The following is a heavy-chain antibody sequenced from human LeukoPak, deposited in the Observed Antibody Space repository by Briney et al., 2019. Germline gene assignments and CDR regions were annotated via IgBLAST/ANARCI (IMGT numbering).Heavy chain of an antibody. D-gene: IGHD4-17*01. CDR2: IRDSGET. J-gene: IGHJ5*02. CDR1: GFSVSNYY. V-gene: IGHV3-66*03. CDR3: ARDRAVTQDWVEFDP. Sequence: GGSLRLSCAGSGFSVSNYYMSWVRQAPGKGLEWVSLIRDSGETFYADSVKGRVTISRDNSKNTMYLQMNRVRVEDTAVYFCARDRAVTQDWVEFDPWGQGTLVTVSS.